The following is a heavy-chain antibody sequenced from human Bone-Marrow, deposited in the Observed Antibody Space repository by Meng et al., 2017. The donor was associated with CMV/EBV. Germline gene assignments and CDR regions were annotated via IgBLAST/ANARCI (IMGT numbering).Heavy chain of an antibody. J-gene: IGHJ6*02. CDR1: GFTVSSNY. CDR3: ARDRRELYCSSTSCAGMDV. V-gene: IGHV3-11*01. Sequence: GESLKISCVVSGFTVSSNYMSWVRQAPGKGLEWVSYISSSGSTIYYADSVKGRFTISRDNAKNSLYLQMNSLRAEDTAVYYCARDRRELYCSSTSCAGMDVWGQGPTVTVSS. CDR2: ISSSGSTI. D-gene: IGHD2-2*01.